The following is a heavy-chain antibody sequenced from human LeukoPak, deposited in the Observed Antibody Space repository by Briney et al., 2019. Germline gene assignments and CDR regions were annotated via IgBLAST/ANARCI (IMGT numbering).Heavy chain of an antibody. V-gene: IGHV5-51*01. CDR3: ARHLALRDAFNI. CDR2: IYLGDSDT. CDR1: GYSFSSYW. Sequence: GESLNISWKGSGYSFSSYWIGWVRQMPGKGLGWVGIIYLGDSDTRNSPSFQGEVTNSADKSISTADLQGSSLKASDAAMYYCARHLALRDAFNIWGQGTMVTVSS. J-gene: IGHJ3*02.